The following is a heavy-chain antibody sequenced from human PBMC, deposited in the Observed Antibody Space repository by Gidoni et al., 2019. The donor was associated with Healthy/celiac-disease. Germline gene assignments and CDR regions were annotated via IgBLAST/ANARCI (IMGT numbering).Heavy chain of an antibody. Sequence: EVQLVESGGGLVQPGGSLRLSCAASGFTFSSYWMSWVRQAPGKGLEWVANIKQDGSEKYYVDSVKGRFTISRDNAKNSLYLQMNSLRAEDTAVYYCAREGSSSSKYYYGMDVWGQGTTVTVSS. CDR2: IKQDGSEK. CDR1: GFTFSSYW. J-gene: IGHJ6*02. D-gene: IGHD6-6*01. CDR3: AREGSSSSKYYYGMDV. V-gene: IGHV3-7*03.